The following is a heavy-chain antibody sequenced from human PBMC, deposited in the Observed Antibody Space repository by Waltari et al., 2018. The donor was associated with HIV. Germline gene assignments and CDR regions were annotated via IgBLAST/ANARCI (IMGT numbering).Heavy chain of an antibody. J-gene: IGHJ6*02. CDR2: INSDGSST. CDR3: ARQRATYYYDSSGYPYYYYYGMDV. Sequence: EVQLVESGGGLVQPGGSLRLSCAASGFTFTRYWMDWVSQARGKGPVWVSRINSDGSSTSYADSVKGRFTISRDNAKNTLYLQMNSLRAEDTAVYYCARQRATYYYDSSGYPYYYYYGMDVWGQGTTVTVSS. CDR1: GFTFTRYW. D-gene: IGHD3-22*01. V-gene: IGHV3-74*01.